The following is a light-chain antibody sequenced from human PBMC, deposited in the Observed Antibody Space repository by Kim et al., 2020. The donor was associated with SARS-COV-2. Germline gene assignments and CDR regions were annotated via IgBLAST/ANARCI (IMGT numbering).Light chain of an antibody. V-gene: IGLV1-40*01. CDR1: SSNIGAGYA. Sequence: QSVLTQPPSVSGAPGQRVTISCTGSSSNIGAGYAVHWYQQLPGTAPKVLIYGNSNRPSGVPDRFSASKSGTSASLAITGLQAEDEADYYCQSYDSSLSGYWVFGGGTQLTVL. CDR3: QSYDSSLSGYWV. CDR2: GNS. J-gene: IGLJ3*02.